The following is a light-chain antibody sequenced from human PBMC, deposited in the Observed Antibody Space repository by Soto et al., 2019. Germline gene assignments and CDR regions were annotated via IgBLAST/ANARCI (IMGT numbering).Light chain of an antibody. V-gene: IGLV1-47*02. CDR2: TND. CDR1: SSNIGRNP. Sequence: QSVLTQPPSASGTPGQRVTISCYGSSSNIGRNPVYWYQQVPGTAPKLLFYTNDQRPSGVPDRFSGSKSGTSASLAISGLRSEDEADYYCAAWDDSLSGPVLGGGTQLTVL. CDR3: AAWDDSLSGPV. J-gene: IGLJ3*02.